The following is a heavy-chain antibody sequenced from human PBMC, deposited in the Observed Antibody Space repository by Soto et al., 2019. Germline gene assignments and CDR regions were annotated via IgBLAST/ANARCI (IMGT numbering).Heavy chain of an antibody. CDR3: ASSIAARPNYYGMDV. J-gene: IGHJ6*02. CDR1: GYSFTSYW. V-gene: IGHV5-51*01. Sequence: ESLKISCKGSGYSFTSYWIGWVRQIPGKGLEWMGIIYPGDSDTRYSPSFQGQVTISADKSISTAYLQWSSLKASDTAMYYCASSIAARPNYYGMDVWGQGTTVTVSS. CDR2: IYPGDSDT. D-gene: IGHD6-6*01.